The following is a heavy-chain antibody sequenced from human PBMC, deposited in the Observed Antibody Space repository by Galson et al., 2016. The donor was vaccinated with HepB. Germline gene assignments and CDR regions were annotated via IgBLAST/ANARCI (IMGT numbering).Heavy chain of an antibody. CDR1: GFTVSNNY. Sequence: SLRLSCAVSGFTVSNNYMSWIRQAPGKGLAWVSYISGDGRTINYADSVKGRFTISRGNAKNSLYLHMNSLTGEDTAVYYCARMFPLYSSGWYVRGDGWFDSWGQGTLVTVSS. CDR2: ISGDGRTI. D-gene: IGHD6-19*01. V-gene: IGHV3-11*01. J-gene: IGHJ5*01. CDR3: ARMFPLYSSGWYVRGDGWFDS.